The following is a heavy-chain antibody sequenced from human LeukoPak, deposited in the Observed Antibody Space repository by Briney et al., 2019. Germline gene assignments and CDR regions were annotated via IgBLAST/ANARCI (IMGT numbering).Heavy chain of an antibody. CDR3: ARQEGVATTFDY. D-gene: IGHD5-12*01. CDR2: IYYSGST. Sequence: PSETLSLTCTVSGGSISSYYWSWIRQPPGKGLEWIGYIYYSGSTNYNPSFKSRVTISVDTSKNQFSLKLSSVTAADTAVYYCARQEGVATTFDYWGQGTLVTVSS. V-gene: IGHV4-59*01. J-gene: IGHJ4*02. CDR1: GGSISSYY.